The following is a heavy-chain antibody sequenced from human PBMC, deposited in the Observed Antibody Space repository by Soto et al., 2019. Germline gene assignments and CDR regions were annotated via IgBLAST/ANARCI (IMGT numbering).Heavy chain of an antibody. V-gene: IGHV4-4*07. J-gene: IGHJ4*02. CDR3: AGSVAYSSSSFHY. D-gene: IGHD6-6*01. Sequence: QVHLQESGPGLVKPSETLSLTCFVSGNSISIYYWNWIRQPAGKVLECIGRIYTTGSTNYSPSLKSRVTMSVDTSKNQFSLKLSAVTAADTAVYYCAGSVAYSSSSFHYWGQGTLVTVSS. CDR1: GNSISIYY. CDR2: IYTTGST.